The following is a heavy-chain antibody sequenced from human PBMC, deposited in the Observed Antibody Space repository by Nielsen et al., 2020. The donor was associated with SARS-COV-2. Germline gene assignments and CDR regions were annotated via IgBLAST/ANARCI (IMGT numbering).Heavy chain of an antibody. CDR3: AREIVATEGPGFDY. Sequence: ASVKVSCKASGYTFTSYDINWVRQATGQGLEWMGWMNPNSGNTGYAQKFQGRVTMTRNTSISTAYMELSSLRSEDTAVYYCAREIVATEGPGFDYWGQGTRVTVSS. V-gene: IGHV1-8*01. D-gene: IGHD5-12*01. CDR1: GYTFTSYD. J-gene: IGHJ4*02. CDR2: MNPNSGNT.